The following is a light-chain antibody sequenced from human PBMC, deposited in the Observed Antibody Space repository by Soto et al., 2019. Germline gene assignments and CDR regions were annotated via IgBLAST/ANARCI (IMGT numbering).Light chain of an antibody. Sequence: DVVMTQSPLSLPVTLGQPASISCTSSQSLEYSDGKTYLNWFLQRPGHSPRRLIYKVSNRVSGVPDRFSGSGSGSDFSLKISRVEAEDVGIYYCMQGGHWPWTFGQGMKVEIK. CDR1: QSLEYSDGKTY. CDR3: MQGGHWPWT. CDR2: KVS. J-gene: IGKJ1*01. V-gene: IGKV2-30*01.